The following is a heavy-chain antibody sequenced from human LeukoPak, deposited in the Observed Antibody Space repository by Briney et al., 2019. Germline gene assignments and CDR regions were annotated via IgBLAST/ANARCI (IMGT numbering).Heavy chain of an antibody. CDR3: AREREGGPRD. V-gene: IGHV3-66*01. CDR2: IYSGGST. Sequence: GSLRLSCAASGFTVSSDYMSWVRQAPGKGLEWVSAIYSGGSTYYADSVKGRFTISRDNSKNTLYLQMNSLRAEDTAVYYCAREREGGPRDWGQGTLVTVSS. J-gene: IGHJ4*02. D-gene: IGHD3-16*01. CDR1: GFTVSSDY.